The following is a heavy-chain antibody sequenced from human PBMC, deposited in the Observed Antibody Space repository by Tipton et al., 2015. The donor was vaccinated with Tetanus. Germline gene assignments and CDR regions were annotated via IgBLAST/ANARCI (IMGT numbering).Heavy chain of an antibody. J-gene: IGHJ1*01. Sequence: SLRLSCAASGFTFSDYAMIWVRQAPGKGLEWVSAITGSGSTTYYTDSVKGRFAISRDNSNSTLFLHMNSLRAEDTALYYCARRTSTDLQYFPHWGQGTLVTVSS. CDR1: GFTFSDYA. CDR2: ITGSGSTT. V-gene: IGHV3-23*01. D-gene: IGHD2-21*02. CDR3: ARRTSTDLQYFPH.